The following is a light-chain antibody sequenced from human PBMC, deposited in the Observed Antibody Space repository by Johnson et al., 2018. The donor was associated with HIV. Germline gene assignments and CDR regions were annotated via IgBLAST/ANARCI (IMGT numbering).Light chain of an antibody. CDR2: DNN. J-gene: IGLJ1*01. CDR1: SSNIGNNY. Sequence: QSALTQPPSVSAAPGQKVTISCSGSSSNIGNNYISWFQHLPGTAPKLLIYDNNKRPSGIPDRFSGSKYGTSATLGIPGLQPGDEADYYCGTWDSSLSANVFGTGTKVTVL. V-gene: IGLV1-51*01. CDR3: GTWDSSLSANV.